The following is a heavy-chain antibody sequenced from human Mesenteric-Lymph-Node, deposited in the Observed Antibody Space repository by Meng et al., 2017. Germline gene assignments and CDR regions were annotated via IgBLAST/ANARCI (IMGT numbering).Heavy chain of an antibody. J-gene: IGHJ4*02. CDR1: GFTFSSYA. Sequence: GGSLRLSCAASGFTFSSYAMSWVRQAPGKGLEWVSLISGSGGSIYYADSVKGRFTISRNNSKNTLSLQMNSLRAEDTAVYYCVKDDGDGDYCGQGTLVTVSS. D-gene: IGHD4-17*01. CDR2: ISGSGGSI. CDR3: VKDDGDGDY. V-gene: IGHV3-23*01.